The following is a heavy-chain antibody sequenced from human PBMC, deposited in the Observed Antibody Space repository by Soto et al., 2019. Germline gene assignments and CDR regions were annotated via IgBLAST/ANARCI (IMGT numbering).Heavy chain of an antibody. CDR3: AKGGLGYCSGGSCHDAFDI. CDR1: GFTFSSYA. Sequence: GGSLRLSCAASGFTFSSYAMSWVRQAPGKGLEWVSAISGSGGSTYYGDSVKGRFTISRDNSKNRLYLQMNSLRAEDTAVYYCAKGGLGYCSGGSCHDAFDIWGQGTMVTVSS. V-gene: IGHV3-23*01. J-gene: IGHJ3*02. D-gene: IGHD2-15*01. CDR2: ISGSGGST.